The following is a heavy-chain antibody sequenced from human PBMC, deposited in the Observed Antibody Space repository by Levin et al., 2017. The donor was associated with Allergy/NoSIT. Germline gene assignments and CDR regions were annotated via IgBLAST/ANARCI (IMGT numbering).Heavy chain of an antibody. D-gene: IGHD5-18*01. V-gene: IGHV3-30*18. CDR3: AKGGLLDTVTRGRPLYYFDY. J-gene: IGHJ4*02. CDR2: ISYDGSNK. CDR1: GFTFSSYG. Sequence: GGSLRLSCAASGFTFSSYGMHWVRQAPGKGLEWVAVISYDGSNKYYADSVKGRFTISRDNSKNTLYLQMNSLRAEDTAVYYCAKGGLLDTVTRGRPLYYFDYWGQGTLVTVSS.